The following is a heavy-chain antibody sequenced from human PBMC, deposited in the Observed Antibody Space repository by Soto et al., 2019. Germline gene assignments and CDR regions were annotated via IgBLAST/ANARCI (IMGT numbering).Heavy chain of an antibody. V-gene: IGHV3-7*01. CDR2: IKEDASEE. CDR3: ATAISSPFSNFDY. J-gene: IGHJ4*02. D-gene: IGHD2-2*01. CDR1: GFTFSTYW. Sequence: EVQLVQSGGDLVQPGGSLRLSCVASGFTFSTYWLTWVRQAPGMGLVLVAGIKEDASEELYVDSVKGRFSVSRDNAKNSLYLQLNSLSAEYTAVYYCATAISSPFSNFDYWGQGSLVTVSS.